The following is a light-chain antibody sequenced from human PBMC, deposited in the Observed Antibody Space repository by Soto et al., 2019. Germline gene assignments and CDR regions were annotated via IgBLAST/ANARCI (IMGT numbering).Light chain of an antibody. CDR1: HSVDSN. CDR3: QQYGSSPYT. Sequence: EIVMTQSPGTLSVSTGQGATLSCRASHSVDSNLAWYQQKPGQAPRLLIYGASTRPTGIPDRFSGSGSGTEFTLTISSLQSEDFAVYYCQQYGSSPYTFGLGTKLEIK. CDR2: GAS. J-gene: IGKJ2*01. V-gene: IGKV3D-15*01.